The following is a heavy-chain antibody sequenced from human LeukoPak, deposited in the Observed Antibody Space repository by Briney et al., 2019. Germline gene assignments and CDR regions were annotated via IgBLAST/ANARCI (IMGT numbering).Heavy chain of an antibody. CDR1: GFTFSSYA. Sequence: GGSLRLSSAASGFTFSSYAMHWVRQAPGKGLEWVAVISYDGSNKYYADSVKGRFTISRDNSKNTLYLQMNSLRAEDTAVYYCARSGLMIRGVIDYWGQGTLVTVSS. V-gene: IGHV3-30*04. J-gene: IGHJ4*02. D-gene: IGHD3-10*01. CDR3: ARSGLMIRGVIDY. CDR2: ISYDGSNK.